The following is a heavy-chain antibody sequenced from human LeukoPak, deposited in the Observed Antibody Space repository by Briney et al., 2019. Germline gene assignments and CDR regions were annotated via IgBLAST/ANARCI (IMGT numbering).Heavy chain of an antibody. CDR1: GFTFSSYE. CDR2: ISSSGSPI. J-gene: IGHJ4*02. Sequence: GGSLRLSCAASGFTFSSYEMNWVRQAPGKGLEWVSYISSSGSPIYYADSVKGRFTVSRDNAKNSLYLQMSSLRAEDTAVYHCARTMAYWGQGTLVAVSS. D-gene: IGHD5-24*01. CDR3: ARTMAY. V-gene: IGHV3-48*03.